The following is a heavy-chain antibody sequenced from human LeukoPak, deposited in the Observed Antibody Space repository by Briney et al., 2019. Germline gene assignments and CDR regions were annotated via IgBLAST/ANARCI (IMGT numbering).Heavy chain of an antibody. D-gene: IGHD3-16*01. V-gene: IGHV3-21*01. Sequence: GGSLRLSCAASGFTFSSYSMNWVRQAPGKGLEWVSSISSSSYIYYADSVKGRFTISRDNAKNSLYLQMNSLRAEDTAVYYCARDSDGWLRRLGPAAIDYWGQGTLVTVSS. CDR3: ARDSDGWLRRLGPAAIDY. CDR2: ISSSSYI. CDR1: GFTFSSYS. J-gene: IGHJ4*02.